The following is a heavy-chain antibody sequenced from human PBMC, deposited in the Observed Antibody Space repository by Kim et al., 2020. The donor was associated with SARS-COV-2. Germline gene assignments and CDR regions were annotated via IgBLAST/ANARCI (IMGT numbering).Heavy chain of an antibody. CDR1: GGSVSSGSYY. V-gene: IGHV4-61*01. CDR3: ARVEVGSSWYPFDY. CDR2: IYYSGST. J-gene: IGHJ4*02. D-gene: IGHD6-13*01. Sequence: SETLSLTCTVSGGSVSSGSYYWSWIRQPPGKGLEWIGYIYYSGSTNYNPSLKSRVTISVDTSKNQFSLKLSSVTAADTAVYYCARVEVGSSWYPFDYWGQGTLVTVSS.